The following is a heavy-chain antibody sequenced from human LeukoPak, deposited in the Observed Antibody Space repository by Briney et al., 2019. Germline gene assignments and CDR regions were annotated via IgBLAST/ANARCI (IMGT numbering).Heavy chain of an antibody. Sequence: GGSLRLSCAASGFTFSDYYMSWIRQAPGKGLEWVSYISSSGSTIYYADSVKGRFTIARDNAKNSVYLEMNSLRADDTAVYYCARSARLMKGVVEVTALDDWGQGTLVTVSS. CDR1: GFTFSDYY. J-gene: IGHJ4*02. CDR3: ARSARLMKGVVEVTALDD. D-gene: IGHD3-3*01. CDR2: ISSSGSTI. V-gene: IGHV3-11*04.